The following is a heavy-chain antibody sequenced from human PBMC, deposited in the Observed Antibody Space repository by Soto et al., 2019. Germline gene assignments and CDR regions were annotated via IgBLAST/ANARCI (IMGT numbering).Heavy chain of an antibody. CDR2: VSYSGSS. Sequence: PSETLSLTCTVSGGSFKSGSDHWNWIRQPPGKGLEWIAYVSYSGSSKYNPSLKSRVTISIDTTKNQFSLRLSSVTAADTAVYYCASGFYDSRGYSEAFDIWGQGTKVTVSS. CDR3: ASGFYDSRGYSEAFDI. CDR1: GGSFKSGSDH. J-gene: IGHJ3*02. D-gene: IGHD3-22*01. V-gene: IGHV4-61*01.